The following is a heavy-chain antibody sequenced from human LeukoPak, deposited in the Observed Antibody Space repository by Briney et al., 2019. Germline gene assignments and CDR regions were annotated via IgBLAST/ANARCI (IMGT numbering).Heavy chain of an antibody. D-gene: IGHD5-24*01. J-gene: IGHJ4*02. Sequence: GGSLRLSCAASGVSVSGYHMSWVRQAPGKGLEWVSVTYAGGSTYYADSVEGRFTISRDNSKNTVYLQMNSLRPEDTAVYFCARGGDAYNPFDYWGQGTLVTVSS. CDR3: ARGGDAYNPFDY. V-gene: IGHV3-66*02. CDR2: TYAGGST. CDR1: GVSVSGYH.